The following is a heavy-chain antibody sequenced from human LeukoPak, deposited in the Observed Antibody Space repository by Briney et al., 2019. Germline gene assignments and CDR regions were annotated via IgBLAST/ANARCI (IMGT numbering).Heavy chain of an antibody. Sequence: PSETLSLTCAVSGDYISSSSYYWGWIRQSPGTGLEWMGDIYHSGRTYYNPSLKSRVTISIDTSKHQFSLRLRAMTAADTAVFYWARRRYYDSTGYFEWGRGTLVTVSS. J-gene: IGHJ1*01. CDR3: ARRRYYDSTGYFE. D-gene: IGHD3-22*01. CDR2: IYHSGRT. CDR1: GDYISSSSYY. V-gene: IGHV4-39*01.